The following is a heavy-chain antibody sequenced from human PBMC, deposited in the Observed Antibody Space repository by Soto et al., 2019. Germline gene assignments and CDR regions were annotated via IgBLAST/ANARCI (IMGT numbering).Heavy chain of an antibody. CDR1: SDSIASGNKY. J-gene: IGHJ6*02. CDR3: ARVPSPFDFYYAMDV. Sequence: SETLSLTCTVPSDSIASGNKYWSWIRQAPGKGLEWIGYIFSSGTTYYNPSLKSRLTMSLDTSQNQFSLKLNSVTAADTAVYFCARVPSPFDFYYAMDVWGQGTTVT. CDR2: IFSSGTT. D-gene: IGHD3-16*01. V-gene: IGHV4-30-4*02.